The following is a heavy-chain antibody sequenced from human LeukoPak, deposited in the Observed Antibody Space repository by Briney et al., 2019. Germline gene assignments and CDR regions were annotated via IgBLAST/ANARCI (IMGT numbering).Heavy chain of an antibody. V-gene: IGHV4-34*01. D-gene: IGHD1-1*01. CDR3: ARDNWLEQLNAFDI. J-gene: IGHJ3*02. CDR2: INHSGST. Sequence: WSXIRXPPXXXLEWIVEINHSGSTNYNPSLKSRVTISVDTSKNQFSLKLSSVTAADTAVYYCARDNWLEQLNAFDIWGQGTMVTVSS.